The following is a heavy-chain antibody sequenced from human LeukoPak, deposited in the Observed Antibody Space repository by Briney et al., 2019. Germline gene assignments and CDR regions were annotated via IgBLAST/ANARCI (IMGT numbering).Heavy chain of an antibody. CDR3: ARDGVISSVVITTGNFQH. V-gene: IGHV3-21*01. J-gene: IGHJ1*01. Sequence: GGPLRLSCAASGFTLSSYSMNGVRQAPGKGLEWVSSISSSSSYIYYADSVKGRFTISRDNAKNSLYLQMNSLRAEDTAVYYCARDGVISSVVITTGNFQHWGQGTLVTVSS. CDR1: GFTLSSYS. CDR2: ISSSSSYI. D-gene: IGHD3-22*01.